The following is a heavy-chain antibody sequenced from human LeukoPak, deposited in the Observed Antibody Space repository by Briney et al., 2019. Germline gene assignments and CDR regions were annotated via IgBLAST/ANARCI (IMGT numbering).Heavy chain of an antibody. CDR3: ARQPVRTAAFDI. Sequence: PSETLSLTCTVSGGSINSYYWSWIRQPPGKGLEWIGYIYYTGEETNYNPSLKSRLTISVDTFKNQFSLMLTSVTAADTAVYYCARQPVRTAAFDIWAQGTMVTVSS. CDR1: GGSINSYY. CDR2: IYYTGEET. V-gene: IGHV4-59*08. J-gene: IGHJ3*02. D-gene: IGHD1/OR15-1a*01.